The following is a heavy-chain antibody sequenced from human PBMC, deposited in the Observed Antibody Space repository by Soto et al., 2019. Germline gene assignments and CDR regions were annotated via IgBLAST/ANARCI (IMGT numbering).Heavy chain of an antibody. J-gene: IGHJ6*02. CDR2: IIPIFGTA. CDR1: GGTFSSYA. D-gene: IGHD3-10*01. CDR3: AREWGMGFGELCGYYGMDV. Sequence: GASVKVSCKASGGTFSSYAISWVRQAPGQGLDWMGGIIPIFGTANYAQKFQGRVTITADESTSTAYMELSSLRSEDTAVYYCAREWGMGFGELCGYYGMDVWGQGTTVTVSS. V-gene: IGHV1-69*13.